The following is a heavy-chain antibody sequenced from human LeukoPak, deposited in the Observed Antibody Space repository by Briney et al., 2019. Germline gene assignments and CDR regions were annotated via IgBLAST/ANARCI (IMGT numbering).Heavy chain of an antibody. CDR2: ISYDGSNK. D-gene: IGHD3-22*01. CDR1: GFTFSSYA. CDR3: ARTPYYYDSSGPENFDY. J-gene: IGHJ4*02. V-gene: IGHV3-30-3*01. Sequence: PGGSLRLSCAASGFTFSSYAMHWVRQAPGKGLEWVAVISYDGSNKYYADSVKGRFTISRDNSKNTLYLQMNSLRAEDTAVYYCARTPYYYDSSGPENFDYWGQGTLVTVSS.